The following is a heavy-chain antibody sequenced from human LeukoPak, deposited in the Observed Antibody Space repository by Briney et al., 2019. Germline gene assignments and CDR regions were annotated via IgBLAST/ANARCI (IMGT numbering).Heavy chain of an antibody. CDR2: INPNSGGT. CDR1: GYTFTGYY. J-gene: IGHJ4*02. Sequence: EASVKVSCKASGYTFTGYYMHWVRQAPGQGLEWMGWINPNSGGTNYAQKFQGRVTMTRDTSISTAYMELSRLRSDDTAVYYCARDLSSTSRGWVVVLVGNNFDYWGQGTLVTVSS. CDR3: ARDLSSTSRGWVVVLVGNNFDY. V-gene: IGHV1-2*02. D-gene: IGHD2-2*01.